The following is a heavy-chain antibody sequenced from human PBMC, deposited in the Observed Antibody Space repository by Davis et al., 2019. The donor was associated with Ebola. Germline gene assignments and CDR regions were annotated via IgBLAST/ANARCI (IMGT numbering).Heavy chain of an antibody. Sequence: GGSLRLSCAASGFTFSSYAMSWVRQAPGKGLEWVSAISGSGGSTYYADSVKGRFTISRDNSKNTLYLQMNSLRAEDTAVYYCAKDEYHSSGWYGLGYWGQGTLVTVSS. J-gene: IGHJ4*02. D-gene: IGHD6-19*01. CDR3: AKDEYHSSGWYGLGY. V-gene: IGHV3-23*01. CDR1: GFTFSSYA. CDR2: ISGSGGST.